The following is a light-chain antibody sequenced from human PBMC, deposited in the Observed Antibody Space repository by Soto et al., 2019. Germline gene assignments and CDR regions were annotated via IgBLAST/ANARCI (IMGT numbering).Light chain of an antibody. Sequence: QSALTQPPSASGSPGQSVTISCTGASSDVGGYDSVSWYQQHPGKAPKLMIYEVYKRPSGVPDRFSGSKSGNTASLTVSGLQADDEAEYYCSSYAGTYTVFFGGGTKLPS. CDR3: SSYAGTYTVF. CDR1: SSDVGGYDS. V-gene: IGLV2-8*01. J-gene: IGLJ2*01. CDR2: EVY.